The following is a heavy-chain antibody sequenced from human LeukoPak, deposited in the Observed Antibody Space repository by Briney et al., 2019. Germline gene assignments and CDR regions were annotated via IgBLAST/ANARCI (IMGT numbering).Heavy chain of an antibody. CDR1: GASISSYY. D-gene: IGHD1-26*01. V-gene: IGHV4-59*01. Sequence: SETLSLTCTVSGASISSYYWSWIRQPPGKGLEWIGYIYYSGSTKYNPSLKSRVTISVDTSKNQFSLKMSSVTAADTAVYYCAAHGGSYWGQGTLLTVSS. J-gene: IGHJ4*02. CDR3: AAHGGSY. CDR2: IYYSGST.